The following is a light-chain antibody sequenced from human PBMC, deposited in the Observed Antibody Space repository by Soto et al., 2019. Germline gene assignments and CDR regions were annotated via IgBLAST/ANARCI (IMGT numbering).Light chain of an antibody. CDR3: KQRSDWPLT. Sequence: EIVLAQSPATLSLSPGDRATLSCRASRSVGDYLAWYQQKPGQPPRLLIYDASNRATGIPARFSGSGSGTDFTLTISSLEPEDFSVYYCKQRSDWPLTFGGGTKVEIK. CDR2: DAS. V-gene: IGKV3-11*01. J-gene: IGKJ4*01. CDR1: RSVGDY.